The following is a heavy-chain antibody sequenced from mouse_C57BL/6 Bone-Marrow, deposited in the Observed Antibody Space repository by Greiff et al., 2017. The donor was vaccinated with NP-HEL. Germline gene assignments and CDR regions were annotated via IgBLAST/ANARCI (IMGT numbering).Heavy chain of an antibody. V-gene: IGHV1-19*01. CDR1: GYTFTDYY. D-gene: IGHD1-1*01. CDR2: INPYNGGT. J-gene: IGHJ2*01. CDR3: ARVTTVVAPHFDY. Sequence: VQLQQSGPVLVKPGASVKMSCKASGYTFTDYYMNWVKQSHGKSLEWIGVINPYNGGTSYNQKFKGKATLTVDKSSSTAYMELNSLTSEDSAVYYCARVTTVVAPHFDYWGQGTTLTVSS.